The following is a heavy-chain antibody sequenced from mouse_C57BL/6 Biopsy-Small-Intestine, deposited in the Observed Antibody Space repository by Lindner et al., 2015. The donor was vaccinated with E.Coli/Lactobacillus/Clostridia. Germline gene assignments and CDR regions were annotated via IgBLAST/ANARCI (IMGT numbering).Heavy chain of an antibody. CDR1: GYPFSTYW. CDR3: ARDTVDY. CDR2: IYPGDGDT. J-gene: IGHJ2*01. Sequence: VQLQESGAELVKPGASVKISCKASGYPFSTYWIHWVKQRPGKGLEWIGQIYPGDGDTNYSEKFKAKATLTADKSSSTAYMQLSSLTSEDSAVYFCARDTVDYWGQGTTLTVSS. V-gene: IGHV1-80*01.